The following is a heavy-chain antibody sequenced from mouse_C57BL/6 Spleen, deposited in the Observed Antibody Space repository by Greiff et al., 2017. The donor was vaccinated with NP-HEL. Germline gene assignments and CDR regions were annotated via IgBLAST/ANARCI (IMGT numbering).Heavy chain of an antibody. Sequence: EVKLQESGPELVKPGASVKMSCKASGYTFTDYNMHWVKQSHGKSLEWIGYINPNNGGTSYNQKFKGKATLTVNKSSSTAYMELRSLTSEDSAVYYCARYSNYEAWFAYWGQGTLVTVSA. CDR3: ARYSNYEAWFAY. CDR1: GYTFTDYN. D-gene: IGHD2-5*01. J-gene: IGHJ3*01. CDR2: INPNNGGT. V-gene: IGHV1-22*01.